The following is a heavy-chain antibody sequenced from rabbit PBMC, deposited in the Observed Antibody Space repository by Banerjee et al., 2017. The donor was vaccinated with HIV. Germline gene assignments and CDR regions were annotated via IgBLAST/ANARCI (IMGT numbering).Heavy chain of an antibody. V-gene: IGHV1S40*01. D-gene: IGHD1-1*01. Sequence: EESGGDLVKPGASLTLTCKASGFSFSSGYYMCWVRQAPGKGLEWIACIYAGSSGSTYYASWAKGRFTISKTSSTTVTLQMTSLTAADTATYFCARSGSDTYSRLNLWGQGTLVTVS. CDR1: GFSFSSGYY. CDR3: ARSGSDTYSRLNL. CDR2: IYAGSSGST. J-gene: IGHJ3*01.